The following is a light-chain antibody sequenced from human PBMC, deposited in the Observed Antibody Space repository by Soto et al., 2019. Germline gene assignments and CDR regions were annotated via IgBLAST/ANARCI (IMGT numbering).Light chain of an antibody. J-gene: IGLJ2*01. V-gene: IGLV7-46*01. Sequence: QTVVTQEPSLTVSPGGTVTLTCGSSTGAVTSGHYPYWFQQKPGQAPRTLIYDTSNRHSWTPARFSGSLLGGKAALTLSGAQSEDEADYYCLLLYSVTLVFGGGTQLTVL. CDR2: DTS. CDR1: TGAVTSGHY. CDR3: LLLYSVTLV.